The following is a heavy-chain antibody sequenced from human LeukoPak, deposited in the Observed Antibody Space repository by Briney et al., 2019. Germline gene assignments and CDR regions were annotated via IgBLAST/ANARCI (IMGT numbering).Heavy chain of an antibody. CDR2: INSDGSST. CDR3: ARHSAYCSSTSCYRGAFDY. D-gene: IGHD2-2*01. J-gene: IGHJ4*02. Sequence: GGSLRLSCAASGFTFSSYWMHWVRQAPGKGLVWVSRINSDGSSTSYADSVKGRFTISRDNAKNTLYLQMNSLRAEDTAVYYCARHSAYCSSTSCYRGAFDYWGQGTLVTVSS. V-gene: IGHV3-74*01. CDR1: GFTFSSYW.